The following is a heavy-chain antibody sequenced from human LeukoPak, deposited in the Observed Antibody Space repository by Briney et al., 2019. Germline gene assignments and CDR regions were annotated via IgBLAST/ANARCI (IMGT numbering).Heavy chain of an antibody. J-gene: IGHJ4*02. CDR2: IYTSGST. CDR1: VGSISSYY. V-gene: IGHV4-4*07. CDR3: ARALLNYYGSGDYIDY. D-gene: IGHD3-10*01. Sequence: SETLYLTCTVPVGSISSYYWSWIRQPAGKRLGWIGRIYTSGSTNYNPSLKSRVTMSVDTSKNQFSLKLSSVTAADTAVYYCARALLNYYGSGDYIDYWGQGTLVTVAS.